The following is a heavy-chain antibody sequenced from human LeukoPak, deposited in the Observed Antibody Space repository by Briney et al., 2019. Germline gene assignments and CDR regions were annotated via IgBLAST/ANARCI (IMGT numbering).Heavy chain of an antibody. CDR3: ARDNDSSGYPPNAFDI. J-gene: IGHJ3*02. D-gene: IGHD3-22*01. Sequence: ASVKVSCKASGYTFTCYYMHWVRQAPGQGLEWMGWINPNSGGTNYAQKFQGRVTMTRDTSISTAYMELSRLRSDDTAVYYCARDNDSSGYPPNAFDIWGQGTMVTVSS. CDR2: INPNSGGT. V-gene: IGHV1-2*02. CDR1: GYTFTCYY.